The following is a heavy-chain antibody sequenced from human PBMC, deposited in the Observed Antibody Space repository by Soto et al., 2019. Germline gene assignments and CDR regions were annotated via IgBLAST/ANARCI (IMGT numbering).Heavy chain of an antibody. Sequence: QVQLQESGPGLVKPSQTLSLTCTVSGASISNNHYCWSWIRQSPGRGLEWIGNIYNGGTTYSNPSLNSRVTISVDTSNNQFSLKLNSVTGADTAVYYCASGLSSEKVDSWGQGTLVTVSS. V-gene: IGHV4-30-4*01. CDR3: ASGLSSEKVDS. CDR1: GASISNNHYC. CDR2: IYNGGTT. J-gene: IGHJ4*02. D-gene: IGHD3-10*01.